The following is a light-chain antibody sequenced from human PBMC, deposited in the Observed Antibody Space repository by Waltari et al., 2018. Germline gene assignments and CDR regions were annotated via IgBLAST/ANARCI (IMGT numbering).Light chain of an antibody. V-gene: IGKV1-6*01. CDR3: LQDYNYPGT. CDR2: AAS. CDR1: QGMRSD. J-gene: IGKJ4*01. Sequence: AIQMTQSPSSLSASIGDRVTITCRARQGMRSDLGWYQQKPGKAPRLLIYAASTLQSGVPSRFSGSGSGTDFTLTISSLQPEDFGTYYCLQDYNYPGTFGGGTKVEIK.